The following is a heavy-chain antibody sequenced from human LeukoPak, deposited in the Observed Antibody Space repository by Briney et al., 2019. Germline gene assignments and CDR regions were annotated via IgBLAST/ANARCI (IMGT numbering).Heavy chain of an antibody. D-gene: IGHD3-10*01. CDR1: GGSISSGSYY. V-gene: IGHV4-61*02. CDR3: ARETYGSGSYYKEDYYYYMDV. Sequence: SETLSLTCTVSGGSISSGSYYWSWIRQPAGKGLEWIGRIYTSGSTNYNPSLKSRVTISVDTSKNQFSLKLSSVTAADTAVYYCARETYGSGSYYKEDYYYYMDVWGKGTTVTISS. CDR2: IYTSGST. J-gene: IGHJ6*03.